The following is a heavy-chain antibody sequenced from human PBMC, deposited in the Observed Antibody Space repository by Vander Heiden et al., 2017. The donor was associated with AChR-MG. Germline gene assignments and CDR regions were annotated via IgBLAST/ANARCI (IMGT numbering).Heavy chain of an antibody. CDR3: ARDLRTYYDFWSGYFPDY. V-gene: IGHV3-33*01. J-gene: IGHJ4*02. D-gene: IGHD3-3*01. Sequence: QVQLVESGGGVVPPGRSLRLSCAASGFTFSSYGVRWVSRAPGKGLEWVAVIWYDGSNKYYADSVKGRFTISRDNSKNTLYLQMNSLRAEDTAVYYCARDLRTYYDFWSGYFPDYWGQGTLVTVSS. CDR2: IWYDGSNK. CDR1: GFTFSSYG.